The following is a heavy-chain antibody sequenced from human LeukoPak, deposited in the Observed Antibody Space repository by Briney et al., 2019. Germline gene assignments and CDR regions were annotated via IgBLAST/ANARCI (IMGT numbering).Heavy chain of an antibody. CDR2: IYYSWST. CDR1: GVSISSGGYY. J-gene: IGHJ6*02. CDR3: ARDQGPQSDPDPHYHYYGMDV. V-gene: IGHV4-31*03. Sequence: SETLSLTCTVSGVSISSGGYYWSWLRQHPGKGLEWIVYIYYSWSTYYNPSLKSRVTISVDTSKNQFSLKLTSVTAADTAIYYCARDQGPQSDPDPHYHYYGMDVWGQGTPVTVSS.